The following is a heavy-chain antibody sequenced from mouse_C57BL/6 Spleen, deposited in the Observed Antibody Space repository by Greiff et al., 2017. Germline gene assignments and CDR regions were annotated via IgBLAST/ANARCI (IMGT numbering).Heavy chain of an antibody. CDR2: IYPRSGNT. Sequence: VQLQQSGAELARPGASVKLSCKASGYTFTSYGISWVKQRTGQGLEWIGEIYPRSGNTYYNEKFKGKATLTADKSSSTAYMALRSLTSEDSAVYFCARRVITTVVEDAMDYWGQGTSVTVSS. CDR1: GYTFTSYG. CDR3: ARRVITTVVEDAMDY. D-gene: IGHD1-1*01. V-gene: IGHV1-81*01. J-gene: IGHJ4*01.